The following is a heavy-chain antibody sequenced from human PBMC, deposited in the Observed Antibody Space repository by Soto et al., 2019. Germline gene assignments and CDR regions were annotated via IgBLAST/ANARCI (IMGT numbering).Heavy chain of an antibody. D-gene: IGHD3-10*01. V-gene: IGHV1-46*01. J-gene: IGHJ4*03. CDR2: INPSGGST. CDR3: ARVRSGFGGTYSGALHC. CDR1: GDTFTSYY. Sequence: ASVKVSCKASGDTFTSYYMHWVRQAPGQGLEWMGIINPSGGSTSYAQKFQGRVTMTRDTSTSTVYMELSSLRSEDTAVYYCARVRSGFGGTYSGALHCWGQGTMSTVSS.